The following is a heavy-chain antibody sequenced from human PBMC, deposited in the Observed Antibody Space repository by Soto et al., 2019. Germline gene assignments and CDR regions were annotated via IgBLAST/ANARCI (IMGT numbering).Heavy chain of an antibody. D-gene: IGHD6-13*01. CDR2: ISAYNGNT. CDR3: ATAPSGYTSSWYEHGFDY. CDR1: CFSFSIFG. Sequence: GAAVEGSWKTSCFSFSIFGISWVRQAPGQGLEWMGWISAYNGNTYYAQKLQDRVTLNTDKSTTKAYMELSSLRSDDTDVYYCATAPSGYTSSWYEHGFDYWS. V-gene: IGHV1-18*01. J-gene: IGHJ4*01.